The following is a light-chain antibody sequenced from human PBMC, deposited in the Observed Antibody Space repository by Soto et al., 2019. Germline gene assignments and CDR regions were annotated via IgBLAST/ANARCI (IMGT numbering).Light chain of an antibody. J-gene: IGKJ5*01. CDR2: GAF. Sequence: EIVFTQSPGTLSFSPGERATLSFRACPSVTNYLAWYQQKPGQPPRLLIYGAFNRAAGIPARFSGSGSGTDFTLTISSLEPEDSAVYYCQQRNIWPPVTFGQGTRLEIK. CDR1: PSVTNY. V-gene: IGKV3-11*01. CDR3: QQRNIWPPVT.